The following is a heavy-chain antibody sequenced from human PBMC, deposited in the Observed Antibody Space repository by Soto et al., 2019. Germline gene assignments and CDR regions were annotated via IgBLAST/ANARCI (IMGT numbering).Heavy chain of an antibody. D-gene: IGHD3-9*01. CDR1: GFTFSSYA. CDR3: AKEPPLYYDILTGYLKAGSLGSYFDY. CDR2: ISGSGGST. V-gene: IGHV3-23*01. J-gene: IGHJ4*02. Sequence: GGSLRLSCAASGFTFSSYAMSWVRQAPGKGLEWVSAISGSGGSTYYADSVKGRFTISRDNSKNTLYLQMNSLRAEDTAVYYCAKEPPLYYDILTGYLKAGSLGSYFDYWGQGTLVTVS.